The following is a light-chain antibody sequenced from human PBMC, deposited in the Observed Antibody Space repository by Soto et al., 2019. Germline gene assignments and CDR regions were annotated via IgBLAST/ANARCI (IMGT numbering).Light chain of an antibody. CDR1: QSINTY. J-gene: IGKJ5*01. CDR2: ETS. V-gene: IGKV1-39*01. Sequence: DVQMTQSPSSLSAFVGDRVTITCRAIQSINTYLNWYQQKPGKAPRLLIYETSNLESGAPSRFSGSGSGTDFTLTITSLQPEDFATYYCQQTYSTLPSTFGQGTRMEIK. CDR3: QQTYSTLPST.